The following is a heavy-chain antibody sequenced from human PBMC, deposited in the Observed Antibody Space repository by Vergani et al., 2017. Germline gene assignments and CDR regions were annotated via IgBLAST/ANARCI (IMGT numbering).Heavy chain of an antibody. Sequence: EVQLVESGGGLVQPGGSLRLSCAASGFTLSDHVMDWVRPGPGKGRELVGRSRNKARSYTTEYSESVKGRFTIASDDSRNSLYLPMNSLKTEDTAVYYCATLPLQTQQQVASWGQGTLVTVSS. J-gene: IGHJ5*02. V-gene: IGHV3-72*01. CDR3: ATLPLQTQQQVAS. D-gene: IGHD6-13*01. CDR1: GFTLSDHV. CDR2: SRNKARSYTT.